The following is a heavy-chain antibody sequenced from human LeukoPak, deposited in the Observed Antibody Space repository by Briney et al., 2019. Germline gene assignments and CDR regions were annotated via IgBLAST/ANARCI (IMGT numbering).Heavy chain of an antibody. Sequence: GSVKVSCKASGYTFTSYGISWVRQAPGQGLEWMGWISAYNGNTNYAQKLQGRVTMTTDTSTSTAYMELRSLRSDDTAVYYCARWGHFDTSGYFVVDYWGQGTLVTVSS. CDR2: ISAYNGNT. V-gene: IGHV1-18*01. D-gene: IGHD3-22*01. CDR1: GYTFTSYG. J-gene: IGHJ4*02. CDR3: ARWGHFDTSGYFVVDY.